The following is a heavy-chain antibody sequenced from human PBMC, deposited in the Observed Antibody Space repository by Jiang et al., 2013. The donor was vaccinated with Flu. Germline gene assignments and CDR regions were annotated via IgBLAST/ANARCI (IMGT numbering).Heavy chain of an antibody. CDR1: GYTLTELS. CDR3: ATDLDGYNSPYYYYGMDV. D-gene: IGHD5-24*01. J-gene: IGHJ6*04. V-gene: IGHV1-24*01. CDR2: FDPEDGET. Sequence: GAEVKKPGASVKVSCKVSGYTLTELSMHWVRQAPGKGLEWMGGFDPEDGETIYAQKFQGRVTMTEDTSTDTAYMELSSLRSEDTAVYYCATDLDGYNSPYYYYGMDVWGKGTTVTVSS.